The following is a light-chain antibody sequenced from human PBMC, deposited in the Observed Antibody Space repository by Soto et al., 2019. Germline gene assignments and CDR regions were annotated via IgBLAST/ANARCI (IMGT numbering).Light chain of an antibody. V-gene: IGLV6-57*04. CDR1: SGSIASNY. CDR2: EDN. Sequence: NFMLPQPHSVSESPGKTVTISCTRSSGSIASNYVQWYQQRPGSAPTTVIYEDNQRPSGVPDRFSGSIDSSSNSASLTISGLKTEDEADYYCQSYDSSNHGVFGGGTKLTVL. J-gene: IGLJ2*01. CDR3: QSYDSSNHGV.